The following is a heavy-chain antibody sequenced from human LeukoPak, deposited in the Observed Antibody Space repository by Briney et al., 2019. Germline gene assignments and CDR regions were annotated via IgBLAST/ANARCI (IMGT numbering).Heavy chain of an antibody. CDR3: ARAYSYHFDY. J-gene: IGHJ4*02. CDR1: GFTFSSYG. CDR2: IRYDGSNK. Sequence: GGSLRLSCAASGFTFSSYGMHWVRQAPGKGLEWVAFIRYDGSNKYYADSVKGRFTISRDNSKNTLYLQMNSLRAEDTAVYYCARAYSYHFDYWGQGTLVTVSS. V-gene: IGHV3-30*02. D-gene: IGHD5-18*01.